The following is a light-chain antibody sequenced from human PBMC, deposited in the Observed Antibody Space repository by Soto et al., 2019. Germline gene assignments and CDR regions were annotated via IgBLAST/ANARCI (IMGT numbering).Light chain of an antibody. CDR3: QQYNSYSPTT. V-gene: IGKV1-5*01. J-gene: IGKJ1*01. CDR1: QSINYW. CDR2: DAS. Sequence: DIQMTQSPSTLSASVGDRVTITCRASQSINYWLAWYQQKPGKAPKLLIYDASILESGVPSRFSGRGSGTEFTLTISSLQPDDFATYYCQQYNSYSPTTFGQGTKVEIK.